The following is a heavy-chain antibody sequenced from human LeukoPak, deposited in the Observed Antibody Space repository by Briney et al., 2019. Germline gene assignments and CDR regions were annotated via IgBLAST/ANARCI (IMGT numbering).Heavy chain of an antibody. CDR3: ARDRGDGYNFHYYYYIDV. CDR2: ISYDGSNK. CDR1: GFTFSNYA. V-gene: IGHV3-30*04. D-gene: IGHD5-24*01. Sequence: PGGSLRLSCAASGFTFSNYAMHWVRQAPGKGLEWVAVISYDGSNKYYADSVKGRFTISRDNSKNTLYLQMNSLRAEDTAVYYCARDRGDGYNFHYYYYIDVWGKGTTVTVSS. J-gene: IGHJ6*03.